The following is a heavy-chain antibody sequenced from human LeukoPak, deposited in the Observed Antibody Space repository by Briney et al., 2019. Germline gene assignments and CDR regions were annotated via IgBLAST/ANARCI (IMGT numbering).Heavy chain of an antibody. D-gene: IGHD2-2*01. CDR2: ISTYNGNT. V-gene: IGHV1-18*01. J-gene: IGHJ3*02. Sequence: ASVKVSCKASGYTFTSYGISWVRQAPGQGLEWMGWISTYNGNTNYAQNLQGRVTITTDESTSTVYMELSSLRSEDTAVYYCARDRYCSSTSCHDAFDIWGQGTMVTVSS. CDR1: GYTFTSYG. CDR3: ARDRYCSSTSCHDAFDI.